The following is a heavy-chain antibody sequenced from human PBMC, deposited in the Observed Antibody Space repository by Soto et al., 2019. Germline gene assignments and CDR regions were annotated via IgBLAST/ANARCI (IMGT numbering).Heavy chain of an antibody. CDR1: GFTFSDHY. CDR3: AGDVHYYASDY. J-gene: IGHJ4*02. V-gene: IGHV3-11*01. CDR2: ISGSGSDK. D-gene: IGHD3-10*01. Sequence: QVLLVESGGGLVKPGGSLRLSCATSGFTFSDHYMTWIRRAPGKGLEWISYISGSGSDKYYADSVKGRFTVSRDNAKNSLYLQMSSLSAEDTAVYYCAGDVHYYASDYWGQGTLVTVSS.